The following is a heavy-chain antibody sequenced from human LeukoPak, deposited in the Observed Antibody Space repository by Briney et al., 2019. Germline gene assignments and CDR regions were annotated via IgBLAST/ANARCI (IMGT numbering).Heavy chain of an antibody. Sequence: GGSLRLSCTTSGFTFGDYRINWVRQAPGKGLEWVGVIRGKASGGTTDYAASVKGRFTISRDDSKSIAYLQMSNLKIEDTAVYYCSRDLGTTETGDDYWGQGTLVTVSS. J-gene: IGHJ4*02. CDR3: SRDLGTTETGDDY. CDR2: IRGKASGGTT. V-gene: IGHV3-49*04. D-gene: IGHD4-17*01. CDR1: GFTFGDYR.